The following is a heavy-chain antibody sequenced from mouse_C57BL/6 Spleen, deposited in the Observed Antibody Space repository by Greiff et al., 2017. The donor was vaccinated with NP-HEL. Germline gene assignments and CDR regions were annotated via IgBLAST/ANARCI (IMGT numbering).Heavy chain of an antibody. J-gene: IGHJ3*01. Sequence: QVQLQQPGAELVKPGASVKLSCKASGYTFTSYWMHWVKQRPGQGLEWIGMIHPNSGSTNYNEKFKSKATLTVDKSSSTAYMQLSSLTSEDSAVYYCARQIYYSKGPLFADWGKGTLVTVSA. CDR1: GYTFTSYW. CDR3: ARQIYYSKGPLFAD. V-gene: IGHV1-64*01. D-gene: IGHD1-1*01. CDR2: IHPNSGST.